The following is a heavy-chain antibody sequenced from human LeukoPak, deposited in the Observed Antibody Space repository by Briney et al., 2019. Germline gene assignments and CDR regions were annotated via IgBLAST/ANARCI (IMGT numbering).Heavy chain of an antibody. CDR2: IYSGGST. CDR1: GFTVSSHY. D-gene: IGHD2-15*01. CDR3: ASSIGYCSGGSGYVDH. Sequence: GGSLRLSCADSGFTVSSHYISWVRQAPGKGLEWVSVIYSGGSTYYAASVKGRFTISRDNSKNTLYLPLNSLRAEDTAVYYCASSIGYCSGGSGYVDHWVQGTLVTVSS. J-gene: IGHJ4*02. V-gene: IGHV3-53*01.